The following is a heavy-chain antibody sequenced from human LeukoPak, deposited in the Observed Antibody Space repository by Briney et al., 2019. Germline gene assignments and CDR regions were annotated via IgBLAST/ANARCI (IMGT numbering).Heavy chain of an antibody. CDR2: IYYSGST. J-gene: IGHJ4*02. Sequence: SESLCLTRAVSVGSLSSYYGSWVRQPPGKGLEWGGYIYYSGSTNYNPYLKSRVTISVETSKKQFSLMLSSVTAAATAVYYCARAYYDILTGDEYYFDYWGQGTLVTASS. CDR3: ARAYYDILTGDEYYFDY. D-gene: IGHD3-9*01. V-gene: IGHV4-59*01. CDR1: VGSLSSYY.